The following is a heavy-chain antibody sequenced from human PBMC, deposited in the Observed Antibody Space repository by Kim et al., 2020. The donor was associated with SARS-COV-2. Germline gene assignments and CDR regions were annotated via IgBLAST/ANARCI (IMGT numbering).Heavy chain of an antibody. CDR2: INHSGST. D-gene: IGHD6-13*01. Sequence: SETLSLTCAVYGGSFSGYYWSWIRQPPGKGLEWLGEINHSGSTNYNPSLKSRVTISVDTSKNQFSLKLSSVTAADTAVYYCARGAAAAFNGMDVWGQGTTVTVSS. CDR1: GGSFSGYY. CDR3: ARGAAAAFNGMDV. V-gene: IGHV4-34*01. J-gene: IGHJ6*02.